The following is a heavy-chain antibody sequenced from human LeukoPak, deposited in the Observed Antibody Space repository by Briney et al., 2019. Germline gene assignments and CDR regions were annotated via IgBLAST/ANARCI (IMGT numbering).Heavy chain of an antibody. Sequence: ASVKVSCKASGYTFTSHGISWVRQAPGQGLEWMGWISAFNQNTNYAQKLQGRVTMTTDTSTSTAYMELRSLRSDDTAVYYCARDAAAVAGTRYFLHWGQGTLVTVSS. V-gene: IGHV1-18*01. J-gene: IGHJ1*01. CDR2: ISAFNQNT. CDR1: GYTFTSHG. D-gene: IGHD6-19*01. CDR3: ARDAAAVAGTRYFLH.